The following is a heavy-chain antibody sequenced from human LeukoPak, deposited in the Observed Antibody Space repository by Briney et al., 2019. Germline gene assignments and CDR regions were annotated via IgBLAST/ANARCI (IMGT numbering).Heavy chain of an antibody. CDR2: VDPEDGET. J-gene: IGHJ4*02. CDR3: ATSVDTAMAELDY. V-gene: IGHV1-69-2*01. D-gene: IGHD5-18*01. Sequence: ASVKVSCKVSRYTFTDYYMHWVQQAPGKGLEWMGLVDPEDGETIYAEKFQGRVTITADTSTDTAYMELSSLRSEDTAVYYCATSVDTAMAELDYWGQGTLVTVSS. CDR1: RYTFTDYY.